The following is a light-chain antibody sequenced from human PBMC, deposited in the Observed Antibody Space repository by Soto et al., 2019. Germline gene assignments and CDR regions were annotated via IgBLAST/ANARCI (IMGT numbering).Light chain of an antibody. V-gene: IGLV2-11*01. CDR3: CSYAGRPYV. CDR2: EVS. J-gene: IGLJ1*01. Sequence: QSALTQPRSVSGSPGQSVTISCTGTSSDVGGYNYVSWYQQYPGKAPKLVIYEVSKRPSRVPDRFSGSKSGSTASLTISGVQADDEADYYCCSYAGRPYVFGTGTKLTVL. CDR1: SSDVGGYNY.